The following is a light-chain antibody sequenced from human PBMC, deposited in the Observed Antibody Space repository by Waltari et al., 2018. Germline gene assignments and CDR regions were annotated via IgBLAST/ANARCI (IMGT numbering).Light chain of an antibody. CDR3: ATWDDSLSGVV. Sequence: QSVLTQPPSTSGTPGPRVTISCSGSSSNIGSNTVNWYQQLPGTAPKLLIYTNNQRPSGVPDRFSGSKSGTSASLAISGLQAEDEAVYYCATWDDSLSGVVFGGGTKLTVL. J-gene: IGLJ2*01. CDR1: SSNIGSNT. CDR2: TNN. V-gene: IGLV1-44*01.